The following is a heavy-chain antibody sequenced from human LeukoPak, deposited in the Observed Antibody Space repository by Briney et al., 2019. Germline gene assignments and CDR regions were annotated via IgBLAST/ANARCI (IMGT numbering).Heavy chain of an antibody. D-gene: IGHD1-26*01. CDR1: GFTFSSYT. V-gene: IGHV3-48*02. CDR3: ARGLLYSGTYVDY. Sequence: GGSLRLSCAASGFTFSSYTMNWVRQAPGKGLEWVSYISSGSSTIYYADSVKGRFTISRDSAKTSLYLQMNTLRDEDTAVYYCARGLLYSGTYVDYWGQGPLVTVSS. CDR2: ISSGSSTI. J-gene: IGHJ4*02.